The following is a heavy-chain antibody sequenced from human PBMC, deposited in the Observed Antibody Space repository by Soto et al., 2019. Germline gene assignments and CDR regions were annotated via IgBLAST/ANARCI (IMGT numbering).Heavy chain of an antibody. V-gene: IGHV3-48*03. Sequence: GGSLRLSCAASGFTFSSYEMNWVRQAPGKGLEWVSYISSSGSTIYYADSVKGRFTISRDNSHNTLYLQVHSLTAEDTAVYYCAKDRRAGGNSAFYFDFWGQGAQVTVSS. CDR1: GFTFSSYE. CDR2: ISSSGSTI. CDR3: AKDRRAGGNSAFYFDF. D-gene: IGHD3-16*01. J-gene: IGHJ4*02.